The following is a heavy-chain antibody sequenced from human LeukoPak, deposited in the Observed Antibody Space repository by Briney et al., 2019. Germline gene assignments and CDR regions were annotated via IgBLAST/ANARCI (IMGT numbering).Heavy chain of an antibody. Sequence: GGSLRLSCAASGFTVSSNYMSWVRQAPGKGLEWVSVIYSGGSTYYADSVKGRFTISRDNSKNTLYLQMNSLRVEDTAVYYCARERRRDGYNSDFDYWGQGTLVTVSS. CDR3: ARERRRDGYNSDFDY. CDR1: GFTVSSNY. J-gene: IGHJ4*02. D-gene: IGHD5-24*01. CDR2: IYSGGST. V-gene: IGHV3-53*01.